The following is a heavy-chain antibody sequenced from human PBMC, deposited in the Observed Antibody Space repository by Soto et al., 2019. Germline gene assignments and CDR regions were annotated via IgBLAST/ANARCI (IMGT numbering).Heavy chain of an antibody. V-gene: IGHV4-59*01. CDR2: FYYSGST. CDR3: ARGALTTYFDY. Sequence: QVQLQESGQGLVKPSETLSLTCAVSGGSISSYYWSWIRQPPGKGLEWIGYFYYSGSTNYNPSLKSRVTISVDTSKNQFSLKLSSVTAADTAVYYCARGALTTYFDYWGQGTLVTVSS. J-gene: IGHJ4*02. CDR1: GGSISSYY.